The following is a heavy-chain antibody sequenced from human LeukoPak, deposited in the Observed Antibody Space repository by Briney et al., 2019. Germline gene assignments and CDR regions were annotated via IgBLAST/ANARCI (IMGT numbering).Heavy chain of an antibody. D-gene: IGHD5-12*01. CDR2: IFYSAST. J-gene: IGHJ4*02. CDR3: ARDQTGYAVYNL. Sequence: SQTLSLACAVSGGSVSSGNYYWTWIRQSPGKGLEWIGYIFYSASTFYNPSLNSRVTISLDTSKNHFSLVLTSVTAADTALYYCARDQTGYAVYNLWGQGVQVTVSS. V-gene: IGHV4-30-4*08. CDR1: GGSVSSGNYY.